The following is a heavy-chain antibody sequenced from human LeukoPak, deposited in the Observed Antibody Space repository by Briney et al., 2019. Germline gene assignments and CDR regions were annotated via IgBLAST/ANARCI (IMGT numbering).Heavy chain of an antibody. Sequence: GGSLRLSCAASGFTFDDYAKHWVRQGPGKGLEWISGITWNTDTIGYADSVMGRFTISRDNAKNSLYLQMNSLRAEDTAPYYWAKDILVGATPYYFDSWGQGTLVTVSS. D-gene: IGHD1-26*01. CDR3: AKDILVGATPYYFDS. CDR2: ITWNTDTI. CDR1: GFTFDDYA. J-gene: IGHJ4*02. V-gene: IGHV3-9*01.